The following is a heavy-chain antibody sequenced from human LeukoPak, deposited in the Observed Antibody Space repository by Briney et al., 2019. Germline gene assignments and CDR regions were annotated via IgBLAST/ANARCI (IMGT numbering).Heavy chain of an antibody. J-gene: IGHJ4*02. CDR3: AKDEGSYCDY. D-gene: IGHD1-26*01. CDR2: ISYDGSNK. CDR1: GFTFSSYG. V-gene: IGHV3-30*18. Sequence: GGSLRLSCAASGFTFSSYGMHWVRQAPGKGLEWVAVISYDGSNKYYADSVKGRFTISRDNSKNTLYLQMNSLRAEDTAAYYCAKDEGSYCDYWGQGTLVTVSS.